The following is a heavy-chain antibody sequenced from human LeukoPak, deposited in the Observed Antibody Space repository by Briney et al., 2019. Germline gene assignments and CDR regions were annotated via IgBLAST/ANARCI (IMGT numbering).Heavy chain of an antibody. CDR2: IYTSGST. CDR3: ARGADSYYGSGSLSYYFDY. J-gene: IGHJ4*02. V-gene: IGHV4-4*07. D-gene: IGHD3-10*01. CDR1: GGSIRRYY. Sequence: SETLSLIRTVSGGSIRRYYWSWIRQPAGKGLEWIRRIYTSGSTNYNPSLKSRVNIYVDKSKNQSSLKLSSVTASDTAVYYCARGADSYYGSGSLSYYFDYWGQGTLVTVSS.